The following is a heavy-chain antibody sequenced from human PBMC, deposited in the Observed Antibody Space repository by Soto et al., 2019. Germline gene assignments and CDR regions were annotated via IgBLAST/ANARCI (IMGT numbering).Heavy chain of an antibody. Sequence: SSVRFSCQASGGTFSSYAISWVRQAPGQGLEWMGGIIPIFGTANYAQKFQGRDTITADESTSTAYMELSSLRSEDTAVYYCAREGYYDSSGYYSSAFDIWGQGTMVTV. D-gene: IGHD3-22*01. V-gene: IGHV1-69*13. CDR1: GGTFSSYA. CDR2: IIPIFGTA. J-gene: IGHJ3*02. CDR3: AREGYYDSSGYYSSAFDI.